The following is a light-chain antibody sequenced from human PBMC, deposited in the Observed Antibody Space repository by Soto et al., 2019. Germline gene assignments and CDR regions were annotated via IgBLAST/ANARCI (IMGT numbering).Light chain of an antibody. Sequence: EIVLTQSPGTLSLSPGEGATLPCRASQSINSFLAWYQQRRGQAPRLLIHGASNRATGIPDRFSGSGFGTEFTLTISSLQPDDFATYYCQQYNSYSTFGQGTKV. J-gene: IGKJ1*01. CDR3: QQYNSYST. V-gene: IGKV3D-15*01. CDR1: QSINSF. CDR2: GAS.